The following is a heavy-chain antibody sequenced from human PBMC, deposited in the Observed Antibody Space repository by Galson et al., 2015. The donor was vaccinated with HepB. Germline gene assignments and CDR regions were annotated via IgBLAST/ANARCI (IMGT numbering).Heavy chain of an antibody. D-gene: IGHD6-13*01. V-gene: IGHV3-66*01. CDR3: AREASSSYYYFDY. CDR2: LYRGGST. J-gene: IGHJ4*02. CDR1: GFTVSSNY. Sequence: SLRLSCAASGFTVSSNYMTWVRQAPGKGLEWVSTLYRGGSTYYADSVKGRFTISRDNSKNTPFLPMNSPRAEDTAVYYCAREASSSYYYFDYWGQGTLVTVSS.